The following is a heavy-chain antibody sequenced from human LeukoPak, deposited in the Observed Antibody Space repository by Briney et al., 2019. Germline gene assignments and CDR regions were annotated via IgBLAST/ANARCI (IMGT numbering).Heavy chain of an antibody. J-gene: IGHJ4*02. CDR1: GGTFSSYA. D-gene: IGHD3-22*01. CDR3: AKDPHSSGYYRYFDY. V-gene: IGHV1-69*04. Sequence: SVKVSCKASGGTFSSYAISWVRQAPGQGLEWMGRIIPILGIANYAQKFQGRVTITADKSTSTVYMELSSLRSEDTAVYYCAKDPHSSGYYRYFDYWGQGTLVTVSS. CDR2: IIPILGIA.